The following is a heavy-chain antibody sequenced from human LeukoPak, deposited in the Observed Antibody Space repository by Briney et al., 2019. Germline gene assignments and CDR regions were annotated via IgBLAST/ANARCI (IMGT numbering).Heavy chain of an antibody. CDR2: IYYSGST. D-gene: IGHD4-17*01. CDR3: ASYGDYLRYYFDY. J-gene: IGHJ4*02. CDR1: GGSISSSSYY. Sequence: SETLSLTCTVSGGSISSSSYYWGWIRQPPGKGLEWIGSIYYSGSTYYNPSLKSRVTISVNTSKNQFFLKLSSVTAADTAVYYCASYGDYLRYYFDYWGQGTLVTVSS. V-gene: IGHV4-39*01.